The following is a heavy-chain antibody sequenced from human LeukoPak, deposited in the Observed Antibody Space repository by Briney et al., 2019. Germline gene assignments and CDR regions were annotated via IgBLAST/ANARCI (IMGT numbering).Heavy chain of an antibody. D-gene: IGHD3-3*01. CDR3: ARSAITIFGVVIIHYFDY. J-gene: IGHJ4*02. CDR1: GYTFTSYG. CDR2: ISAYNGNT. Sequence: GASVKVSCKASGYTFTSYGISWVRQAPGQGLEWMGWISAYNGNTNYAQKLQGRVTITTDTSTSTAYMELRSLRSDDTAVYYCARSAITIFGVVIIHYFDYWGQGTLVTVSS. V-gene: IGHV1-18*01.